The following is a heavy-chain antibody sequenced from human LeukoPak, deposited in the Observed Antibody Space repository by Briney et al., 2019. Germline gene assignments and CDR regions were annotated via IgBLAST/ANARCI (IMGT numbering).Heavy chain of an antibody. CDR2: ISGSGGST. CDR3: AKLALRIWSGFVITQHDAFDI. V-gene: IGHV3-23*01. CDR1: GFTFSSYA. Sequence: GGSLRLSCAASGFTFSSYAMSWVRQAPGKGLEWVSAISGSGGSTYYADSVKGRFTISRDNSKNTLYLQMNSLRAEDTAVYYCAKLALRIWSGFVITQHDAFDIWGQGTMVTVSS. J-gene: IGHJ3*02. D-gene: IGHD3-3*01.